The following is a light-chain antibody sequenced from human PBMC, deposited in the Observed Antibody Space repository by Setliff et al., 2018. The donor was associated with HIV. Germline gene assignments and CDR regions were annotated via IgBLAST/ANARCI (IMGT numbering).Light chain of an antibody. CDR2: DVS. CDR1: SSDVGGYNY. V-gene: IGLV2-11*01. Sequence: QSVLTQPRSVSGSPGQSVTISCTGTSSDVGGYNYVSWYQQHPGKAPKLMIYDVSKRPSGVPDRFSGSKSGNTASLTISGLQAEDEAVYHCCSYAGSNTLQVFGGGTKVTVL. J-gene: IGLJ3*02. CDR3: CSYAGSNTLQV.